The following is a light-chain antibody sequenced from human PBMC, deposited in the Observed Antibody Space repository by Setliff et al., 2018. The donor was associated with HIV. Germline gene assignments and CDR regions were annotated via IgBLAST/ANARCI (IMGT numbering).Light chain of an antibody. J-gene: IGLJ1*01. CDR2: GVT. CDR3: SSYTSTSAYV. V-gene: IGLV2-14*03. Sequence: LAQPASVSGSPGQSITISCIGTGRDIGGYNYVSWYQQHPGKAPKLIIYGVTKRSSGVSNRFSGSKAGTTASLTISGLQAEDEADYYCSSYTSTSAYVFGTGTKVTVL. CDR1: GRDIGGYNY.